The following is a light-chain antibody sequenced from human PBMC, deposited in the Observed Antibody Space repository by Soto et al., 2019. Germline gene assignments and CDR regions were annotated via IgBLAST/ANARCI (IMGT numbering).Light chain of an antibody. Sequence: QSALTQPASVSGSPGQSITISCTGTSSDVGGYNYVSWYQQHPGKAPKLMIYDVSNRPSGVSNRFSGSKSGNTASLTISGLQAEDEADYYCSSYTSSSTGVFGTGPTVTVL. V-gene: IGLV2-14*01. J-gene: IGLJ1*01. CDR2: DVS. CDR3: SSYTSSSTGV. CDR1: SSDVGGYNY.